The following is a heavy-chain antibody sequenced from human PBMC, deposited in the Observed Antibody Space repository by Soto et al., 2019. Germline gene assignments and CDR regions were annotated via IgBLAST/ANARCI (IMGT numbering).Heavy chain of an antibody. CDR2: ISGSGGST. CDR3: AKMVQQQLAPQPFDY. V-gene: IGHV3-23*01. CDR1: GFTFSSYA. Sequence: EVQLLESGGGLVQPGGSPRLSCAASGFTFSSYAMSWVRQAPGKGLEWVSAISGSGGSTYYADSVKGRFTISRDNSKNTLYLQMNSLRAEDTAVYYCAKMVQQQLAPQPFDYWGQGTLVTVSS. J-gene: IGHJ4*02. D-gene: IGHD6-13*01.